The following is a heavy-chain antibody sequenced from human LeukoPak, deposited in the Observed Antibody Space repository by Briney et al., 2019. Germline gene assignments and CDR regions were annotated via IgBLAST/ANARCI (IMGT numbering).Heavy chain of an antibody. CDR1: GGSISSTSYY. V-gene: IGHV4-39*07. CDR2: IFYSGST. D-gene: IGHD7-27*01. J-gene: IGHJ4*02. CDR3: ARVNWGSPYYFDY. Sequence: SETLSLTCTVSGGSISSTSYYWAWIRQPPGKGLEWIGSIFYSGSTYYNPSLKSRVTISVDTSKNQFSLKLSSVTAADTAVYYCARVNWGSPYYFDYWGQGTLVTVSS.